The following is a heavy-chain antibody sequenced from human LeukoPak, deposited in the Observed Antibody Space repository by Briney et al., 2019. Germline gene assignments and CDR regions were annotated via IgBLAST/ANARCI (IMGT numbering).Heavy chain of an antibody. CDR1: GGTFSSYA. Sequence: ASVKVSCKASGGTFSSYAISWVRQAPGQGLEWMGWINTNTGNPTYAQGSTGRFVFSLDTSVSTAYLQISSLKAEDTAVYYCARVWDNDILTGYYNYDYWGQGTLVTVSS. V-gene: IGHV7-4-1*02. D-gene: IGHD3-9*01. CDR2: INTNTGNP. J-gene: IGHJ4*02. CDR3: ARVWDNDILTGYYNYDY.